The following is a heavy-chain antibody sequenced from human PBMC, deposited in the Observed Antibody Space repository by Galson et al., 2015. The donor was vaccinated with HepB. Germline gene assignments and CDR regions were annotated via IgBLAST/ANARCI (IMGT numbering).Heavy chain of an antibody. CDR2: IDPSDSYT. J-gene: IGHJ4*02. CDR3: ARGPLLRYFDWLFPFDY. Sequence: QSGAEVKKPGESLRISCKGSGSSFTSYWINWVRQMPGKGLEWMGRIDPSDSYTNYSPSFQGHVTISADKSISTAYLQWSSLKASDTAMYYCARGPLLRYFDWLFPFDYWGQGTLVTVSS. D-gene: IGHD3-9*01. V-gene: IGHV5-10-1*01. CDR1: GSSFTSYW.